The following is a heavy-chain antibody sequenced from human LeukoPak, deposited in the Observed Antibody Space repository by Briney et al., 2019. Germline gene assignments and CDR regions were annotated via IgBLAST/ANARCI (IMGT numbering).Heavy chain of an antibody. V-gene: IGHV4-34*01. D-gene: IGHD3-22*01. CDR3: ARGRHDITMIVVVMTSVSYYLDV. Sequence: SETLSLTCAVYGGSFSGYYWSWIRQPPGKGLEWIGEINHSGSTYYNPSLKSRLTISVDTSKNQFYLKLRSVTAADTAVYYCARGRHDITMIVVVMTSVSYYLDVWGKGTTVTVS. J-gene: IGHJ6*03. CDR2: INHSGST. CDR1: GGSFSGYY.